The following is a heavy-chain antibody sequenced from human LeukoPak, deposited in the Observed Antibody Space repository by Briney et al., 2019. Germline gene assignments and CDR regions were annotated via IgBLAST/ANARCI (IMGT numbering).Heavy chain of an antibody. J-gene: IGHJ4*02. V-gene: IGHV3-33*08. CDR1: GFTVSSNY. CDR2: IWYDGSNK. Sequence: GGSLRLSCAASGFTVSSNYMNWVRQAPGKGLEWVALIWYDGSNKYYADSVKGRFTISRDNSKNTLYLQMNSLRAEDAAVYYCAREKQKYSSGWYCLDYWGQGTLVTVSS. D-gene: IGHD6-19*01. CDR3: AREKQKYSSGWYCLDY.